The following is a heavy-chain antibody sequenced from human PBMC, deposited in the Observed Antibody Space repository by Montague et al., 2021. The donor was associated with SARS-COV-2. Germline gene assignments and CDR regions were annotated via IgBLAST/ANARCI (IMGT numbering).Heavy chain of an antibody. Sequence: SLRLSCAASGFTFDDYAMHWVRQAPGKGLEWVSGISWNIGSIGXXXSVKGRFTISRDNAKNSLYLQMNSLRAGDTALYYCALPQELGFDYWGQGTLVTVSS. D-gene: IGHD7-27*01. CDR3: ALPQELGFDY. CDR1: GFTFDDYA. V-gene: IGHV3-9*01. J-gene: IGHJ4*02. CDR2: ISWNIGSI.